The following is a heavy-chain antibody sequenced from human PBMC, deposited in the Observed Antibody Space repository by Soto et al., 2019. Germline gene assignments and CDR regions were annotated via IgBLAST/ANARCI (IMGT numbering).Heavy chain of an antibody. J-gene: IGHJ4*02. CDR3: AKLRPSEYCSGGSCYKASKYYFDY. CDR2: IRGSGGST. D-gene: IGHD2-15*01. CDR1: GFTFSSYA. V-gene: IGHV3-23*01. Sequence: EVQLLESGGGLVQPGGSLRLSCAASGFTFSSYAMSCVRQAPGKGLEWVSAIRGSGGSTYYADSVKGRFTISRDNSKNTLYLQMNRLRAEDTAVYYCAKLRPSEYCSGGSCYKASKYYFDYWGQGTLVTVSS.